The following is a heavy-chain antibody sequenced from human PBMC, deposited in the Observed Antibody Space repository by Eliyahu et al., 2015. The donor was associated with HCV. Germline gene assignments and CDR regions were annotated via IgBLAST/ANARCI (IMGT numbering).Heavy chain of an antibody. CDR1: GYSFSDYX. V-gene: IGHV1-2*02. CDR2: IXPDSGGT. Sequence: QVQLVQSGAEIKKPGAPVTVSCTPSGYSFSDYXXXWVRPAPGQXLEWXGWIXPDSGGTHFAQKFQGRVTLTTDTSFRTTYMELSGLRSXDTSVYYCARDRGPRASCLFDYWGQGTLVTVSS. D-gene: IGHD2-15*01. CDR3: ARDRGPRASCLFDY. J-gene: IGHJ4*02.